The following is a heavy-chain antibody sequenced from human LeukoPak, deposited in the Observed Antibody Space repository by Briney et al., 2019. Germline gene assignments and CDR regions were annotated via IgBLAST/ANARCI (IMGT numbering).Heavy chain of an antibody. D-gene: IGHD6-13*01. Sequence: GGSLRLSCAASGFTFSSYEMNWVRQAPGKGLEWVSYISSSGSTIYYADSVRGRFTISRDNAKNSLYLQMNSLRVEDTAVYYCARDGFVGAADYWGQGTLVTVSS. V-gene: IGHV3-48*03. CDR1: GFTFSSYE. J-gene: IGHJ4*02. CDR2: ISSSGSTI. CDR3: ARDGFVGAADY.